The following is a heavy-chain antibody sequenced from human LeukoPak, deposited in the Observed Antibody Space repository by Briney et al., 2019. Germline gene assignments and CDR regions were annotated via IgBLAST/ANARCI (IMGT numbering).Heavy chain of an antibody. J-gene: IGHJ4*02. Sequence: VSVKVSYKPSGYTFTRYYMLWVRQAAGQGLEWMGWINPNSGGTNYAQKFHGRVTMIRDTTISTAYMELSRLRSDDTAVYYFARERTMVVATGVAGYWGQGTLVTVSS. CDR1: GYTFTRYY. D-gene: IGHD2-15*01. V-gene: IGHV1-2*02. CDR3: ARERTMVVATGVAGY. CDR2: INPNSGGT.